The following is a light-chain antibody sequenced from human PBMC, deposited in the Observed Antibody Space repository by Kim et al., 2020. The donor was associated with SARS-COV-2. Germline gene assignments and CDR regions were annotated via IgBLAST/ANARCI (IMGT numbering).Light chain of an antibody. V-gene: IGLV3-1*01. Sequence: VYPGQTASITCSGDKLGDKYACWYQQKPGQSPVLVIYQDSKRPSGIPERFSGSNSGNTATLTISGTQAMDEADYYCQAWDSSTVVFGGGTQLTVL. CDR2: QDS. CDR3: QAWDSSTVV. J-gene: IGLJ2*01. CDR1: KLGDKY.